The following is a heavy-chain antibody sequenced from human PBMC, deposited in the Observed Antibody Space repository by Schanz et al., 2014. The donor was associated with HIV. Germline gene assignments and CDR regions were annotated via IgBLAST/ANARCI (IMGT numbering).Heavy chain of an antibody. CDR1: GFTFSTND. CDR3: AKDRNYYESKYRGKGNYYYYYGMDV. J-gene: IGHJ6*02. D-gene: IGHD3-22*01. CDR2: ISHNGNND. V-gene: IGHV3-30*18. Sequence: QVQLVESGGGVVQPGKSLRLSCAASGFTFSTNDMHWVRQLPGKGLEWVAVISHNGNNDYYAESVKGRFTISRDNSKNSLYLAIKSLRAEDAAVYYCAKDRNYYESKYRGKGNYYYYYGMDVWGQGTTVTVSS.